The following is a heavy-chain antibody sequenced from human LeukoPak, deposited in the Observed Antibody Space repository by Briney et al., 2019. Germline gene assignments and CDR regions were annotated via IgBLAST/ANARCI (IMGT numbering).Heavy chain of an antibody. D-gene: IGHD6-19*01. CDR3: AVSSGWTHYYYYGMDV. CDR2: IYYSGST. J-gene: IGHJ6*02. CDR1: GGSISSYY. Sequence: SETLSLTCTVSGGSISSYYWSWIRQPPGKGLEWIGYIYYSGSTNYNPSLKSRVTIPVDTSKNQFSLKLSSVTAADTAVYYCAVSSGWTHYYYYGMDVWGQGTTVAVSS. V-gene: IGHV4-59*01.